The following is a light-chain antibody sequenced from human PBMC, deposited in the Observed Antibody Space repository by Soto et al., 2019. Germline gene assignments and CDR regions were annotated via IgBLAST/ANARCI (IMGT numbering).Light chain of an antibody. Sequence: QSALTQPASVSASPGQSITISCTGSSSDVGSYNYVSWYQQHPGKAPKLMIYDVSSRPSGVSNRFSGSKSGNTASLTISGLQAEDEADYYCSSYTSSSTRVFGGGTKLTVL. V-gene: IGLV2-14*03. J-gene: IGLJ2*01. CDR2: DVS. CDR1: SSDVGSYNY. CDR3: SSYTSSSTRV.